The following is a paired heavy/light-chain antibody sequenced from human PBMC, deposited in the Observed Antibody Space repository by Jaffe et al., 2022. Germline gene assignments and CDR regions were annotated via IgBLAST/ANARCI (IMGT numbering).Light chain of an antibody. CDR1: QGISSA. CDR3: QQFNSYPF. J-gene: IGKJ4*01. CDR2: DAS. V-gene: IGKV1-13*02. Sequence: AIQLTQSPSSLSASVGDRVTITCRASQGISSALAWYQQKPGKAPKLLIYDASSLESGVPSRFSGSGSGTDFTLTISSLQPEDFATYYCQQFNSYPFFGGGTKVEIK.
Heavy chain of an antibody. Sequence: QVQLQESGPGLVKPSETLSLTCTVSGGSISSYYWSWIRQPPGKGLEWIGYIYYSGSTNYNPSLKSRVTISVDTSKNQFSLKLSSVTAADTAVYYCASVSSGWPALFDYWGQGTLVTVSS. D-gene: IGHD6-19*01. CDR3: ASVSSGWPALFDY. CDR2: IYYSGST. CDR1: GGSISSYY. J-gene: IGHJ4*02. V-gene: IGHV4-59*01.